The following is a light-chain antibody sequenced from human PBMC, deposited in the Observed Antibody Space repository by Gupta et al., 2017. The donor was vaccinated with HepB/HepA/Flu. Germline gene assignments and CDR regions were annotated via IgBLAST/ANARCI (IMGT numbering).Light chain of an antibody. J-gene: IGLJ1*01. Sequence: HSALTQPASVSGSPGQSIPISCTGTSSDVGSYNYVSWYQQHPGKAPKLMIYEVSKRPSGVYDRFSGSKSGNTASLTISGLQAEDEADYYCCSYAGSGTYVFGGGTKVTVL. CDR3: CSYAGSGTYV. CDR2: EVS. V-gene: IGLV2-23*02. CDR1: SSDVGSYNY.